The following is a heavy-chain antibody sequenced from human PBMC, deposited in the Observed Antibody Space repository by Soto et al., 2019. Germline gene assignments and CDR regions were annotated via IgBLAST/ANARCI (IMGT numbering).Heavy chain of an antibody. D-gene: IGHD2-2*02. J-gene: IGHJ5*02. CDR1: GGTFSSYA. V-gene: IGHV1-69*13. CDR2: IIPIFGTA. Sequence: SVKVSCKASGGTFSSYAISWVRQAPGQGLEWMGGIIPIFGTANYAQKFQGRVTITADESTSTAYMELSSLRSEDTAVYYCARGGCSSTSCYNREYNWFDPWGQGTLVTVSS. CDR3: ARGGCSSTSCYNREYNWFDP.